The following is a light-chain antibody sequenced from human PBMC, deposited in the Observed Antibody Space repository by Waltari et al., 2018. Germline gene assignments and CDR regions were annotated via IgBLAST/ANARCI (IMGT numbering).Light chain of an antibody. CDR3: QQYGRSWNT. Sequence: LSLSPGQRATLSCRASQSVSGNNLAWYQQKPAQAPRLLIHGASNRATGIPDRFSGSGSGTDFTLTISRLEPEDFAVYYCQQYGRSWNTFGQGTKLEIK. V-gene: IGKV3-20*01. CDR1: QSVSGNN. J-gene: IGKJ2*01. CDR2: GAS.